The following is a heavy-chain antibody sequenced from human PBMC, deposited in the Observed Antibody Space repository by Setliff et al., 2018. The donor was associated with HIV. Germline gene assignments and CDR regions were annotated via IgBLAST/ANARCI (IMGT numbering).Heavy chain of an antibody. D-gene: IGHD1-7*01. J-gene: IGHJ4*02. CDR3: ARRGIIAGTTDF. CDR1: NGSISSSSYF. CDR2: IFYSGST. Sequence: SETLSLTCTVSNGSISSSSYFWGWIRQPPGKGLEWIGSIFYSGSTYYNPSLKSRVLISVDTSKNQFSLKLTSVTAADTAVYYCARRGIIAGTTDFWGQGTPVTVSS. V-gene: IGHV4-39*01.